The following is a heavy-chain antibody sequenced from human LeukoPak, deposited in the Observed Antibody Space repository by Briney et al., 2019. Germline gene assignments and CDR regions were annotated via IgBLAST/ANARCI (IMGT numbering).Heavy chain of an antibody. D-gene: IGHD2-2*02. CDR1: GGSFSGYY. CDR2: INHSGST. CDR3: ARVNCSSTSCYTDYYYGMDV. J-gene: IGHJ6*02. V-gene: IGHV4-34*01. Sequence: PSETLSLTCAVYGGSFSGYYWSWIRHPPGKGLEWIGEINHSGSTNYNPSLTSPVTISVDTSKTHFSLKLSSVPAADTAVYYCARVNCSSTSCYTDYYYGMDVWGQGTTVTVSS.